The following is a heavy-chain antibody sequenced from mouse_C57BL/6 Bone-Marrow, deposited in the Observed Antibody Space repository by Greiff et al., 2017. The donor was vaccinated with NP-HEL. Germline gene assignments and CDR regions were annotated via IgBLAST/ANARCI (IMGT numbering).Heavy chain of an antibody. V-gene: IGHV1-81*01. Sequence: QVQLQQSGAELARPGASVKLSCKASGYTFTSYGISWVKQRTGQGLEWIGEIYPRSGNTYYNEKFKGKATLTADKSSSTAYMELRSLTSEDSAVYFCAREEITTVPFDYWGHGTTLTVSS. CDR1: GYTFTSYG. D-gene: IGHD1-1*01. CDR3: AREEITTVPFDY. J-gene: IGHJ2*01. CDR2: IYPRSGNT.